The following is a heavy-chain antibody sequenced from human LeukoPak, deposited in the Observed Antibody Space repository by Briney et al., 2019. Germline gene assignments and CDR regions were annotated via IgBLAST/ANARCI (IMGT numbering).Heavy chain of an antibody. D-gene: IGHD1-26*01. V-gene: IGHV4-59*01. J-gene: IGHJ4*02. CDR1: GGSISSYY. CDR3: ARDSEGGSYYEG. CDR2: IYYSGST. Sequence: SETLSLTCTVSGGSISSYYWSWIRRPPGKGLEWIGYIYYSGSTNYNPSLKSRVTISVDTSKNQFSLKLSSVTAADTAVYYCARDSEGGSYYEGWGQGTLVTVSS.